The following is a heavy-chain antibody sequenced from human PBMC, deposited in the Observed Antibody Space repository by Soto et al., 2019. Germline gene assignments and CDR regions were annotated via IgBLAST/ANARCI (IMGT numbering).Heavy chain of an antibody. CDR3: ARGVWAAVTTSRSYYYYYMDV. V-gene: IGHV1-8*01. J-gene: IGHJ6*03. CDR2: MNPNSGNT. CDR1: GYTFTSYD. D-gene: IGHD4-4*01. Sequence: QVQLVQSGAEVKKPGASVKVSCKASGYTFTSYDINWVRQATGQGLEWMGWMNPNSGNTGYAQKFQGRVTMTRNTSISTAYMELSSLRSEDTAVYYCARGVWAAVTTSRSYYYYYMDVWGKGTTVTVSS.